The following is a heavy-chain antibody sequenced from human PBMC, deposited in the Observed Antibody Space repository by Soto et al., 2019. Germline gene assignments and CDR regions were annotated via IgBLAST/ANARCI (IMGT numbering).Heavy chain of an antibody. Sequence: PSETLSLTCTVSSGSIENYCWSWIRQPPGKGLEWIGCIYYSGTTLYNPSLKSRVTISVHTSTNQFSLKLNSVTAADTAVYYCGSQCSAGNCNWFDPWGQGTLVTVSA. V-gene: IGHV4-59*01. CDR2: IYYSGTT. CDR3: GSQCSAGNCNWFDP. J-gene: IGHJ5*02. CDR1: SGSIENYC. D-gene: IGHD2-15*01.